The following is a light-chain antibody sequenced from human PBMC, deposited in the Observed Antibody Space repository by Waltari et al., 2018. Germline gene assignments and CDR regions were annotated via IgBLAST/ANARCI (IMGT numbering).Light chain of an antibody. CDR2: KAS. CDR1: QSLNVW. CDR3: QQYNDYRT. V-gene: IGKV1-5*03. Sequence: DIQMTQSPSTLAASVGDTVTITCRASQSLNVWLAWYQQKAGKAPKLLIYKASSLQNWVPSRFNGSGSATEFTLTITYLQPDDFSTYYCQQYNDYRTFGQGTRVEIK. J-gene: IGKJ1*01.